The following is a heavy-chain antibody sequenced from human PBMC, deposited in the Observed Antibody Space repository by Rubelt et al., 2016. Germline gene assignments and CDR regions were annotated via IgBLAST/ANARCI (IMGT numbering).Heavy chain of an antibody. CDR2: IWYDGNNK. CDR3: ARRFSTGWYDS. Sequence: QVQLVESGGGVVQPGRSLRLSCAASGLAFTTSAMHWVRQAPGKGLEWVASIWYDGNNKNYGDSVQGRFTISRDNSKNTLYLQMSTLRAEDTAVYYCARRFSTGWYDSWGQGTLVTVSS. J-gene: IGHJ5*01. V-gene: IGHV3-33*08. D-gene: IGHD2-8*02. CDR1: GLAFTTSA.